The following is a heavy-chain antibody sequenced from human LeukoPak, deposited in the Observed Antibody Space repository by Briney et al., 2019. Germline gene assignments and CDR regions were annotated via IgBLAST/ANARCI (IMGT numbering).Heavy chain of an antibody. CDR3: ARRRSDWEFDY. D-gene: IGHD2-21*02. V-gene: IGHV4-39*01. CDR1: GGSISSSSYY. CDR2: IYYSGST. J-gene: IGHJ4*02. Sequence: PSETLSLTCTVSGGSISSSSYYWGWIRQPPGKGLEWIGSIYYSGSTYYNPSLKSRVTISVDTSKSQFSLKLNSVTAADTAVYYCARRRSDWEFDYWGQGTLVTVSS.